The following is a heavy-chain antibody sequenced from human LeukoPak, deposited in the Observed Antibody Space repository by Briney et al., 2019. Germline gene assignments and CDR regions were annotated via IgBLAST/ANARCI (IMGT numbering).Heavy chain of an antibody. CDR2: IYRSGGT. V-gene: IGHV3-53*01. D-gene: IGHD6-19*01. CDR3: ARDSSGPAF. J-gene: IGHJ4*02. CDR1: GFIVSDNY. Sequence: GGSLRLSCAASGFIVSDNYMSWVRQAPGKGLEWVSVIYRSGGTFYSDSVKGRFTISRDFSRNTLYLQMNGLRADDTAVYYCARDSSGPAFWGQGTLVTVSS.